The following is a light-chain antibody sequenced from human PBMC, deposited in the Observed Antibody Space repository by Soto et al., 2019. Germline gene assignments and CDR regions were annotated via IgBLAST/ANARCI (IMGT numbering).Light chain of an antibody. CDR3: MQATQAYT. J-gene: IGKJ2*01. CDR2: MIS. CDR1: QSLVHSDGNTY. Sequence: DIVLTQTPLSSPVTLGQPASISCRSSQSLVHSDGNTYLTWLQQRPGQPPRLLIYMISNRFSGXXXXXXXXXXXXXXXXXXXRVEAEDVGVYYCMQATQAYTFGQGTKLEIK. V-gene: IGKV2-24*01.